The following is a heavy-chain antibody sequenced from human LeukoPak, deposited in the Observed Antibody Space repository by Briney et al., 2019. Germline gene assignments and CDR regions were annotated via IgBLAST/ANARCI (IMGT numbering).Heavy chain of an antibody. J-gene: IGHJ4*02. V-gene: IGHV3-7*01. D-gene: IGHD2-21*02. CDR1: GFTFSTYW. Sequence: PGGSLRLSCAASGFTFSTYWMSWVRQAPGKGLEWVANIKQHGSVKYYVDSMKGRFTISRDDAKNSLYLQMNSLGAEDTAVYYCAKVPRDSDCYWGQGTLVTVSS. CDR2: IKQHGSVK. CDR3: AKVPRDSDCY.